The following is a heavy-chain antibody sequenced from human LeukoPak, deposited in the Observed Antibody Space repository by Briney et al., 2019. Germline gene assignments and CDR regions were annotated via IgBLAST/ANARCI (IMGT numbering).Heavy chain of an antibody. Sequence: SETLSLTCTVSGGSISSGDYYWSWIRQPPGKGLEWIGYIYYSGSTYYNPSLKSRVTISVDTSKNQFSLKLSSVTAADTAVYYCARGLDVRGVNWFDPWGQGTLVTVSS. CDR1: GGSISSGDYY. V-gene: IGHV4-30-4*01. D-gene: IGHD3-10*01. J-gene: IGHJ5*02. CDR2: IYYSGST. CDR3: ARGLDVRGVNWFDP.